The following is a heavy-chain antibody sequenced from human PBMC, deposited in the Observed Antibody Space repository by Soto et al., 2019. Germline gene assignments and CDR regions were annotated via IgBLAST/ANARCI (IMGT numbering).Heavy chain of an antibody. CDR3: AKENYYDSSGGFDAFDI. CDR2: ISYDGSNK. D-gene: IGHD3-22*01. V-gene: IGHV3-30*18. Sequence: GGSLRLSCAASGFTFSSYGMHWVRQAPGKGLEWVAVISYDGSNKYYADSVKGRFTISRDNSKNTLYLQMNSLRAEDTAVYYCAKENYYDSSGGFDAFDIWGQGTMVTVSS. CDR1: GFTFSSYG. J-gene: IGHJ3*02.